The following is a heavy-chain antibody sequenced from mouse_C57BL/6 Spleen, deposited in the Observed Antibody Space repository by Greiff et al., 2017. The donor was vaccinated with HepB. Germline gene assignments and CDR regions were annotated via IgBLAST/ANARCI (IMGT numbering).Heavy chain of an antibody. CDR2: IYPGSGST. D-gene: IGHD2-2*01. J-gene: IGHJ4*01. Sequence: QVQLKESGAELVKPGASVKMSCKASGYTFTSYWITWVKQRPGQGLEWIGDIYPGSGSTNYNEKFKSKATLTVDTSSSTAYMQLSSLTSEDSAVYYCARSTMVKMDYWGQGTSVTVSS. V-gene: IGHV1-55*01. CDR3: ARSTMVKMDY. CDR1: GYTFTSYW.